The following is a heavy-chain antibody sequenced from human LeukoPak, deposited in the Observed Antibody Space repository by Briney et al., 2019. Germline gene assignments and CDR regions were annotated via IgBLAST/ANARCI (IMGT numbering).Heavy chain of an antibody. J-gene: IGHJ4*02. CDR3: ARGGSSGYPDY. V-gene: IGHV3-48*03. Sequence: GGSLRLSCAASGFTFTSYEMNWVRQAPGKGLEWVSYISSGTTIYYADSVKGRFTISRDNAKNSLYLQMTSLRVEDTAVYYCARGGSSGYPDYWGQGTLVTVSS. D-gene: IGHD3-22*01. CDR1: GFTFTSYE. CDR2: ISSGTTI.